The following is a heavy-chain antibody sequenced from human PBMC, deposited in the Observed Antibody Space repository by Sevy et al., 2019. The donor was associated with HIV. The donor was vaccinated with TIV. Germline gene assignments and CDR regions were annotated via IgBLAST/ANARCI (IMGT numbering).Heavy chain of an antibody. CDR3: ARDSGSRGGYESHYYSHGMDV. V-gene: IGHV1-18*01. J-gene: IGHJ6*02. D-gene: IGHD3-22*01. CDR2: ISAYNGNT. Sequence: ASVKVSCKASGYTFPNYGISWVRQAPGQGLEWMGWISAYNGNTKDAQKLQGRVTMTTDTSTTTVYMELRSLRSDDTAVYYCARDSGSRGGYESHYYSHGMDVWGQGTTVTVSS. CDR1: GYTFPNYG.